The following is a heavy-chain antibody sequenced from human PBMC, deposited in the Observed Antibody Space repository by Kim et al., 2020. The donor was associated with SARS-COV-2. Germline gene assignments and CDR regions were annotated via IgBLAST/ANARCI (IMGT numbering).Heavy chain of an antibody. CDR2: ISYDGSNK. CDR1: GFTFSSYA. J-gene: IGHJ3*02. V-gene: IGHV3-30-3*01. CDR3: ARDPDIVATGLFDI. D-gene: IGHD5-12*01. Sequence: GGSLRLSCAASGFTFSSYAMHWVRQAPGKGLEWVAVISYDGSNKYYADSVKGRFTISRDNSKNTLYLQMNSLRAEDTAVYYCARDPDIVATGLFDIWGQGTMVTVSS.